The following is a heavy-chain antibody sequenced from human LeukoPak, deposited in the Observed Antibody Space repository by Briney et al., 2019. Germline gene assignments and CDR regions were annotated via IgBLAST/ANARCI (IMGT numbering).Heavy chain of an antibody. J-gene: IGHJ6*02. D-gene: IGHD2-21*02. CDR1: GYTFTGYF. CDR2: IIPILGIA. Sequence: SVKVSCKASGYTFTGYFIHWVRQAPGQGLEWMGRIIPILGIANYAQKFQGRVTITADKSTSTAYMELSSLRSEDTAVYYCARDFLGGVVTAIFDYYYYGMDVWGQGTTVTVSS. CDR3: ARDFLGGVVTAIFDYYYYGMDV. V-gene: IGHV1-69*04.